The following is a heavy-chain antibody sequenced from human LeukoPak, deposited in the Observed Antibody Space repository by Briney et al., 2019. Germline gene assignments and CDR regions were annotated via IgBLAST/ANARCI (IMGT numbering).Heavy chain of an antibody. V-gene: IGHV3-74*01. CDR1: GFIYSFYG. CDR2: INNDGSST. Sequence: GGSLRLSCACTGFIYSFYGMHWVRQAPGKGLVWVSRINNDGSSTSYAGSVKGRFTISRDNAKNTLYLQMNNLRAEDTAVYYCARDNQYCTCGTCRLDHWARGALVTVSS. J-gene: IGHJ4*02. CDR3: ARDNQYCTCGTCRLDH. D-gene: IGHD2-15*01.